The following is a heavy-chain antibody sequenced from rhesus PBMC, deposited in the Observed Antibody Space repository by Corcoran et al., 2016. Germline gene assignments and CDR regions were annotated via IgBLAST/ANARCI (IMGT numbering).Heavy chain of an antibody. CDR2: ISNGGGTT. Sequence: EVQLVESGGGLVQPGGSLRLSCAASGFTFSAYGMSWVGQAPGKGLDGVSYISNGGGTTYNAASVRGRFTISRYNSKNTLSLQMNSLRLEDTAVYYCAKEGAAGYWYFDLWGPGTPITISS. V-gene: IGHV3S5*01. CDR3: AKEGAAGYWYFDL. D-gene: IGHD6-13*01. J-gene: IGHJ2*01. CDR1: GFTFSAYG.